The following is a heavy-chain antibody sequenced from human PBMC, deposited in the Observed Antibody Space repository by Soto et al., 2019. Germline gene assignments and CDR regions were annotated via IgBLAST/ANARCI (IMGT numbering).Heavy chain of an antibody. D-gene: IGHD4-17*01. CDR2: ISSRRGWM. CDR3: AKGSGDFLRSDGLDV. V-gene: IGHV3-21*01. Sequence: EVQLVESGGGLVKPGGSLRLSCVASGFGFSSYSMNWVRLAPGKGPDWVSSISSRRGWMYYADSVKGRFTISRDNAKNPLYLQMSSLRAEDTAVYYCAKGSGDFLRSDGLDVWGQGTVVTVSS. CDR1: GFGFSSYS. J-gene: IGHJ3*01.